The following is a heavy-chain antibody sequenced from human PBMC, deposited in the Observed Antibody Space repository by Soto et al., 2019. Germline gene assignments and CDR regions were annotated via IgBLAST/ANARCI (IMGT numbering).Heavy chain of an antibody. J-gene: IGHJ4*02. CDR1: GYTLTELS. D-gene: IGHD3-22*01. CDR2: FDPEDGET. Sequence: ASVKVSCKVSGYTLTELSMHWVRQAPGKGLEWMGGFDPEDGETIYAQKFQGRVTMTEDTSTDTAYMELSSLRSEDTAVYYCATRGYYDSSGYYYNHWGQRTPVTVSS. V-gene: IGHV1-24*01. CDR3: ATRGYYDSSGYYYNH.